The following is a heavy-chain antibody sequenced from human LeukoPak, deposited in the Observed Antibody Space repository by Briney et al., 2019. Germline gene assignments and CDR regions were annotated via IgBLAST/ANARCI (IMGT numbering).Heavy chain of an antibody. D-gene: IGHD6-13*01. CDR1: GGSISSGYCY. CDR2: IHYSGST. J-gene: IGHJ4*02. Sequence: PSETLSLTCTVSGGSISSGYCYWSWIRQPPGKRLEWIGYIHYSGSTYYNPSLKSRVTISVDTSKNQFSLNLSSVTAADTAVYSCARLSASAGRSFDYWGQGTLVTVSS. CDR3: ARLSASAGRSFDY. V-gene: IGHV4-30-4*01.